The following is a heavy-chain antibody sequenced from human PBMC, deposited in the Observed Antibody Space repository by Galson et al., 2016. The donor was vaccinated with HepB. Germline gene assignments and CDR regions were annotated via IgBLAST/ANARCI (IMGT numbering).Heavy chain of an antibody. Sequence: SLRLSCAASGFTFSYHSTNWVRQAPGKGLEWISYISSSDSTIYYADSVKGRFTISRDNAKNSLYLQMNSLRDEDTALYYCARGRSGTVIRLLEWSNSNYYYGMDVWGQGTTVTVSS. D-gene: IGHD3-3*01. CDR3: ARGRSGTVIRLLEWSNSNYYYGMDV. CDR1: GFTFSYHS. CDR2: ISSSDSTI. V-gene: IGHV3-48*02. J-gene: IGHJ6*02.